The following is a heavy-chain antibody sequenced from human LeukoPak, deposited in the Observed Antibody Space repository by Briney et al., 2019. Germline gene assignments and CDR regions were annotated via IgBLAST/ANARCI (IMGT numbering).Heavy chain of an antibody. CDR2: IYYSGNT. D-gene: IGHD6-13*01. V-gene: IGHV4-39*02. Sequence: PGGSLRLSCAATGFTFSGYNMSWIRQAPGKGLEWIGSIYYSGNTYYNPYLESRGNISIDTSKKHFPFKLSTMTAADTAVYYCARPTYLDSSRWYRLWEKHDGFEIWGHGTLVTVSS. J-gene: IGHJ3*02. CDR1: GFTFSGYN. CDR3: ARPTYLDSSRWYRLWEKHDGFEI.